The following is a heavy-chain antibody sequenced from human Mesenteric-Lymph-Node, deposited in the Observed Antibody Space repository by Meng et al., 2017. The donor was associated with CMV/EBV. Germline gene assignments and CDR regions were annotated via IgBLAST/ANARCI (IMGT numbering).Heavy chain of an antibody. CDR3: ARSRGGTTGCPHCWFDP. Sequence: GESLKISCAASGFTFSSYWMSWVRQAPGKGLEWVANIKQDGSEKYYVDSVKGRFTISRDNAKNSLYLQMNSLRAEDTAVYFCARSRGGTTGCPHCWFDPWGQGTLVTVSS. J-gene: IGHJ5*02. D-gene: IGHD1-14*01. CDR1: GFTFSSYW. CDR2: IKQDGSEK. V-gene: IGHV3-7*01.